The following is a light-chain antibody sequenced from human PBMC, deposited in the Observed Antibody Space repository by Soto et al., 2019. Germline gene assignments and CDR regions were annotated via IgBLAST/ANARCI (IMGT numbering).Light chain of an antibody. CDR1: QSVSSSY. V-gene: IGKV3-20*01. J-gene: IGKJ1*01. CDR3: QQYCSSPEWT. Sequence: EIVLTQSPGTLSLSLGERATLSCRASQSVSSSYLAWYQQKPGQAPRLLIYAASSRATGIPDRFSGSGSGTDFTLTISKLEPEDFAVYYCQQYCSSPEWTFGQGTKVEIK. CDR2: AAS.